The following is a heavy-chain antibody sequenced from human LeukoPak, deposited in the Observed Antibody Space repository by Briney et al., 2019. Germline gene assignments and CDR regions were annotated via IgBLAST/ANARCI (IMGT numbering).Heavy chain of an antibody. D-gene: IGHD5-24*01. CDR1: GFTFDSYT. V-gene: IGHV3-48*04. Sequence: GGSLRLSCAASGFTFDSYTVSWVRKAPGKGLEWVASIGAGSTPIYYADSVRGRFTVSRDNAKNSLYLQMNSLRAEDTAVYYCARDFSVGLEMATIPFNYWGQGTLVTVSS. J-gene: IGHJ4*02. CDR2: IGAGSTPI. CDR3: ARDFSVGLEMATIPFNY.